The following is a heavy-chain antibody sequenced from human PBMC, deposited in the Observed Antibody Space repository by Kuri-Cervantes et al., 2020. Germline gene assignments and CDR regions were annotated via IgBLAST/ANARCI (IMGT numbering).Heavy chain of an antibody. CDR1: GFTFSSYA. D-gene: IGHD4-17*01. Sequence: GGTLRLSCAASGFTFSSYAMHWVRQAPGKGLEWVAVIWYDGSNKYYADSVKGRFTISRDNSKNTPYLQMNSLRSDDTAVYYCARDQVEVGDYGYWGQGTLVTVSS. CDR2: IWYDGSNK. J-gene: IGHJ4*02. V-gene: IGHV3-30*04. CDR3: ARDQVEVGDYGY.